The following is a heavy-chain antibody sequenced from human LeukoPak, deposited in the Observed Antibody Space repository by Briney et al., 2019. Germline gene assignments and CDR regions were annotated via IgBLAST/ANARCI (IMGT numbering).Heavy chain of an antibody. CDR2: INHSGST. V-gene: IGHV4-34*01. CDR1: GGSFSGYY. Sequence: SETLSLTCAVYGGSFSGYYWSWIRQPPGKGLEWIGEINHSGSTNYNPSPKSRVTISVDTSKNQFSLKLSSVTAADTAVYYCARGGAKYYYDSSGYYYAEDWGQGTLVTVSS. CDR3: ARGGAKYYYDSSGYYYAED. J-gene: IGHJ4*02. D-gene: IGHD3-22*01.